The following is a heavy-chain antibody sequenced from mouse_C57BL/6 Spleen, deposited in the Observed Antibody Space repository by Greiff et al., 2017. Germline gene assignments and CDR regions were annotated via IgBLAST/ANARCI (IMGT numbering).Heavy chain of an antibody. V-gene: IGHV1-82*01. J-gene: IGHJ1*03. CDR3: ARAGYYGSRSWYFDV. CDR1: GYAFSSSW. D-gene: IGHD1-1*01. Sequence: QVHVKQSGPELVKPGASVKISCKASGYAFSSSWMNWVKQRPGKGLEWIGRIYPGDGDTNYNGKFKGKATLTADKSSSTAYMQLSSLTSEDSAVYFCARAGYYGSRSWYFDVWGTGTTVTVSS. CDR2: IYPGDGDT.